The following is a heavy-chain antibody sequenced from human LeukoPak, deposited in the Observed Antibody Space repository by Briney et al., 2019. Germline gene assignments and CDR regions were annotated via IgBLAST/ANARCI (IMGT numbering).Heavy chain of an antibody. J-gene: IGHJ5*02. Sequence: SETLSLTCTVSGGSISSYYWSWIRQPPGKGLEWIGYIYYSGSTNYNPSLKSRVTISVDTSKNQFSLKLSSVTAADTAVYYCATRYCSSTSCYYWRFDPWGQGTLVTVSS. D-gene: IGHD2-2*01. CDR2: IYYSGST. CDR1: GGSISSYY. V-gene: IGHV4-59*01. CDR3: ATRYCSSTSCYYWRFDP.